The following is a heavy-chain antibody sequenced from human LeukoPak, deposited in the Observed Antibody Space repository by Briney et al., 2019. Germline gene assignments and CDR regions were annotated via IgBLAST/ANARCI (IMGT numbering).Heavy chain of an antibody. CDR2: IYYSGST. D-gene: IGHD2-2*01. CDR3: ARSKKGVVPAAMPNWFDP. CDR1: GGSISSYY. V-gene: IGHV4-59*01. Sequence: SETLSLTCTVSGGSISSYYWSWIRQPPGKGLEWIGYIYYSGSTNYNPSLKSRVTISVDTSKNQFSLKLSSVTAADTAVYYCARSKKGVVPAAMPNWFDPWGQGTLVTVSS. J-gene: IGHJ5*02.